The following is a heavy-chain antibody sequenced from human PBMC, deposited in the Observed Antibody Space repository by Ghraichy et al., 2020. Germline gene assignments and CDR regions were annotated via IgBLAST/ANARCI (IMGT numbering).Heavy chain of an antibody. Sequence: ETLSLTCAASGFTFSSYAMNWVRQAPGQGLEWVSIISGRAGSTYYADFVKGRFTISRDTSKNTLYLQMNSLTSDDTAKYYCAKAMAHDTGVVKTYYYGMDVWGQGTTVIVSS. CDR1: GFTFSSYA. J-gene: IGHJ6*02. CDR3: AKAMAHDTGVVKTYYYGMDV. CDR2: ISGRAGST. D-gene: IGHD5-18*01. V-gene: IGHV3-23*01.